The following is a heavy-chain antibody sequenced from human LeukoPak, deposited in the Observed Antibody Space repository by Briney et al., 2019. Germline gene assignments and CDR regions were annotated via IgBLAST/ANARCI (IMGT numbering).Heavy chain of an antibody. CDR1: GFTFSSYA. CDR3: ARDDSLPSRWLLHSGLDV. V-gene: IGHV3-30-3*01. Sequence: GRSLRLSCAASGFTFSSYAMHWVRQAPGKGLEWVAVISYDGSNKYYADSVKGRFTISRDNSKNTLYLQMNSLRAEDTAVYYCARDDSLPSRWLLHSGLDVWGQGTTVTVSS. D-gene: IGHD2-15*01. J-gene: IGHJ6*02. CDR2: ISYDGSNK.